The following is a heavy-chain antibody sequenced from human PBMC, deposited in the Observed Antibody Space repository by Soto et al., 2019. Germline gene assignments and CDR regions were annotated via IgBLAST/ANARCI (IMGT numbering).Heavy chain of an antibody. D-gene: IGHD6-13*01. CDR1: GYTFTRYG. J-gene: IGHJ4*02. Sequence: ASAEFSFKASGYTFTRYGISWVRQAPGQGLEWMGWISAYNGNTNYAQKLQGRVTMTTDTSTSTAYMELRSLRSDDTAVYYCARESRSRDIAAAGPFDHRGPGTLGTV. V-gene: IGHV1-18*04. CDR2: ISAYNGNT. CDR3: ARESRSRDIAAAGPFDH.